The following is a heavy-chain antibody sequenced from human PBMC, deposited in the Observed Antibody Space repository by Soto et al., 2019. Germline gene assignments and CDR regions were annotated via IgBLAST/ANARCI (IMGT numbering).Heavy chain of an antibody. V-gene: IGHV3-21*02. Sequence: EVELLESGGGLVKPGGSLRLSCAASGFSFSTYNMNWVRQAPGKGMEWVSSINGRSNYKYYTDSVKGRFTISRDTPKNSLYLQIYSLRVEDTAVYYCVREDGLVGSNSAFDQWGQGTLVIVSS. CDR1: GFSFSTYN. CDR2: INGRSNYK. D-gene: IGHD7-27*01. J-gene: IGHJ4*02. CDR3: VREDGLVGSNSAFDQ.